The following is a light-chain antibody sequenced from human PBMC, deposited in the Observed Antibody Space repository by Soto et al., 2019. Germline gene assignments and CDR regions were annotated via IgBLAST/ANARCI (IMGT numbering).Light chain of an antibody. CDR3: QQYTGPPTT. CDR1: QTVSSNY. V-gene: IGKV3-20*01. J-gene: IGKJ5*01. Sequence: EVVLTQFPNTLSLSPGARAPLSCRASQTVSSNYLAWCQQRPGQAPRLLIYGASTRAAGIPDRFSGSGSGTDFTLTITRLEPEDSAVYFCQQYTGPPTTFGQGTRLEIK. CDR2: GAS.